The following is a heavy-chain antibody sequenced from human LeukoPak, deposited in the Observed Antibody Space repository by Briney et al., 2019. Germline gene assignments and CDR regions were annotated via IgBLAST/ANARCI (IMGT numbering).Heavy chain of an antibody. J-gene: IGHJ6*04. CDR3: AELGITMIGGV. Sequence: GGSLRLSCAASGFTFSNYSMNWVRQAPGKGLEWVSSISSSSSYIFYADSVKGRFTISRDNAKNSLYLQMNSLRAEDTAVYYCAELGITMIGGVWGKGTTVTISS. V-gene: IGHV3-21*06. CDR2: ISSSSSYI. CDR1: GFTFSNYS. D-gene: IGHD3-10*02.